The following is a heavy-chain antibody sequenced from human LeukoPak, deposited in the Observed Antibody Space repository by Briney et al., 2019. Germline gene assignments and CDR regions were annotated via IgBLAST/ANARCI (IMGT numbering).Heavy chain of an antibody. D-gene: IGHD1-20*01. CDR1: GFTFSSYG. CDR2: ISYDGSNK. CDR3: AKVRFPGITGTPYFDY. J-gene: IGHJ4*02. V-gene: IGHV3-30*18. Sequence: PGGSLRLSCAASGFTFSSYGMHWVRQAPGKGLEWVAVISYDGSNKYYADSVKGRFTISRDNSKNTLYLQMNSLRAEDTAVYYCAKVRFPGITGTPYFDYWGQGTLVTVSS.